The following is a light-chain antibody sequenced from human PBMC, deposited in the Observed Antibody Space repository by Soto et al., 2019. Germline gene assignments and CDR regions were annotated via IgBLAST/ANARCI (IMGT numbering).Light chain of an antibody. V-gene: IGKV3-20*01. Sequence: EIVLPQSPATLSLSPGERATLSCKASQSINRHLAWYRQKPGQAPRLLIYDASNRATGIPARFSGSGSGTDFTLTISRLEPEDFAVYYCQQYGSSPPITFGQGTRLEIK. CDR3: QQYGSSPPIT. CDR2: DAS. CDR1: QSINRH. J-gene: IGKJ5*01.